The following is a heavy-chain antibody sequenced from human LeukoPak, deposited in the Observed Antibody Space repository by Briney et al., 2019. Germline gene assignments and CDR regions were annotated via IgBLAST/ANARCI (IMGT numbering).Heavy chain of an antibody. D-gene: IGHD3-22*01. CDR1: GGSITSYY. CDR2: IYYSGST. CDR3: ARSSEGRYYYDSSGFSYYYYYMDV. V-gene: IGHV4-59*01. J-gene: IGHJ6*03. Sequence: SETLSLTCTVSGGSITSYYWSWIRQPPGKGLEWIGYIYYSGSTNYNPSLKSRVTISVDTSKNQFSLKLSSVTAADTAVYYCARSSEGRYYYDSSGFSYYYYYMDVWGKGTTVTISS.